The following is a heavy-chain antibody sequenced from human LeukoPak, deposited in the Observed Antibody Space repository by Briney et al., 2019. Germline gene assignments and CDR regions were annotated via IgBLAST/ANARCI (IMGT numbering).Heavy chain of an antibody. Sequence: SETLSLTCAVYGGSFSGYYWSWIRQPPGKGLEWIGEINHSGSTNYNPSLKSRVTISVDTSKNQFSLKLSSVTAADTAVYYCVRVTYDFWSGFPYYYYYGMDVWGQGTTVTVSS. D-gene: IGHD3-3*01. J-gene: IGHJ6*02. CDR2: INHSGST. CDR3: VRVTYDFWSGFPYYYYYGMDV. V-gene: IGHV4-34*01. CDR1: GGSFSGYY.